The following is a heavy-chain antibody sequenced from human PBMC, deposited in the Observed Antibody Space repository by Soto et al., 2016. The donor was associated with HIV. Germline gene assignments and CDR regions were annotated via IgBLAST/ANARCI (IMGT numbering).Heavy chain of an antibody. J-gene: IGHJ4*02. CDR1: GYTFTVYY. D-gene: IGHD6-19*01. CDR3: ARDLSSVWNY. Sequence: QVQLVQSGAEVKKPGSSVKVSCRASGYTFTVYYIHWVRQAPGQGLEWMGWINPNSGDTNYAQRFQGRVTMTRDTSISTAYMDLSSLTSDDTAVYYCARDLSSVWNYWGQGTVVTVSS. V-gene: IGHV1-2*02. CDR2: INPNSGDT.